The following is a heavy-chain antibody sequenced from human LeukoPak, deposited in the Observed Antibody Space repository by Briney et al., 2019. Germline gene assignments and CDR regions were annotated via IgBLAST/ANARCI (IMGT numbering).Heavy chain of an antibody. CDR3: ARISSDSISYYDH. Sequence: GGSLRLSCAGTGITFSTYWMHWVRQAPGKGLVWVSRINSEGSTISYADSVKGRFTISRDNAKNTLFLQMNSLRAEDTAVYYCARISSDSISYYDHWGQGTLVTVSS. V-gene: IGHV3-74*01. CDR1: GITFSTYW. D-gene: IGHD3-22*01. CDR2: INSEGSTI. J-gene: IGHJ4*02.